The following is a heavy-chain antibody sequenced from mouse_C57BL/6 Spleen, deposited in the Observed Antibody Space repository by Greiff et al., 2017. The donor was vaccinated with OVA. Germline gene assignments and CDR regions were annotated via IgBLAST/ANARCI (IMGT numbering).Heavy chain of an antibody. CDR2: INPGSGGT. Sequence: VQLQQSGAELVRPGTSVSVSCKASGYAFTNYLVEWVKQRPGQGLEWIGVINPGSGGTNYNEKFKGKATLTADKSSSTDYMQLSSLTSEDSAVYFCARGPFDYWGQGTTLTVSS. CDR3: ARGPFDY. CDR1: GYAFTNYL. D-gene: IGHD3-3*01. J-gene: IGHJ2*01. V-gene: IGHV1-54*01.